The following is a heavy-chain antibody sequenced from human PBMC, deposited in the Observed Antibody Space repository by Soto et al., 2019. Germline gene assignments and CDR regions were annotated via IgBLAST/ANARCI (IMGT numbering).Heavy chain of an antibody. CDR2: ISYDGSNK. CDR1: GFTFSSYA. D-gene: IGHD3-10*01. V-gene: IGHV3-30-3*01. CDR3: ARVLWYDQDDYYYYGMDV. Sequence: GGSLRLSCAASGFTFSSYAMHWVRQAPGKGLEWVAVISYDGSNKYYADSVKGRFTISRDNSKNTLYLQMNSLRAEDTAVYYCARVLWYDQDDYYYYGMDVWGQGTTVTVSS. J-gene: IGHJ6*02.